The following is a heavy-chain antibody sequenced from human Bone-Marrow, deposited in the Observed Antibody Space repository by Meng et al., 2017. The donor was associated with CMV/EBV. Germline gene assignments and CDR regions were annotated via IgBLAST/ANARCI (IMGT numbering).Heavy chain of an antibody. CDR3: AREAYKYPY. Sequence: LSLTCAASGFTFSDYYMNWIRQAPGKGLEWVSYISSSGSTIYYADSVKGRFTISRDNAKNSLYLQMNSLRAEDTAIYYCAREAYKYPYWGQGTLVTVSS. CDR2: ISSSGSTI. J-gene: IGHJ4*02. CDR1: GFTFSDYY. V-gene: IGHV3-11*04. D-gene: IGHD1-14*01.